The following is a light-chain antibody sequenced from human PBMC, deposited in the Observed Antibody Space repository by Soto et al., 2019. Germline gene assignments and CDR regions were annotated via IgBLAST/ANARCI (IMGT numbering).Light chain of an antibody. V-gene: IGLV2-14*01. J-gene: IGLJ1*01. CDR1: SSDVGGYKY. CDR2: EVS. Sequence: QSVLAQPASVSGSPGQSITTSCTGTSSDVGGYKYVSWYQQHPGKAPKLIIYEVSNRPSGVSNRFSGSKSGNTASLTISGLQAEDEADYYCSSYGSGNARLFGTGTKVTVL. CDR3: SSYGSGNARL.